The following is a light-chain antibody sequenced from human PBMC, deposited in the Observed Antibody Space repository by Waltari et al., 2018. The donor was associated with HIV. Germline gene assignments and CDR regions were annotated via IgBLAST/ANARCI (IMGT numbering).Light chain of an antibody. CDR3: QQYYITPPT. J-gene: IGKJ1*01. Sequence: DVVMTQSPDALKGSLGERVTIKCKSSQSVFSTSNKKSYLAWYQQRPGQTPNLLVYWATTRVSGVPARFSGSGSGTDFTLTINNLQAEDAAIYYCQQYYITPPTFGQGTKVEI. V-gene: IGKV4-1*01. CDR2: WAT. CDR1: QSVFSTSNKKSY.